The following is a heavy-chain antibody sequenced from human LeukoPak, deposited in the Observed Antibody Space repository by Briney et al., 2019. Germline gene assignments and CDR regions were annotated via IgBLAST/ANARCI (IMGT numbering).Heavy chain of an antibody. V-gene: IGHV4-31*03. D-gene: IGHD4-17*01. CDR2: IYYSGST. CDR3: ARAGGGVTTIDY. CDR1: GGSISNGGYY. Sequence: TLSPTRTVSGGSISNGGYYLGWIRPPPGKGLEGIGYIYYSGSTYYNPSLKSRVTISVDTSKNQFSLKLSSVTAADTAVYYCARAGGGVTTIDYWGQGTLVTVSS. J-gene: IGHJ4*02.